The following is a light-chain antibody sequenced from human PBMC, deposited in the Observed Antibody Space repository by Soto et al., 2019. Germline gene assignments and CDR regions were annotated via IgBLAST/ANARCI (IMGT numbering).Light chain of an antibody. CDR3: SSYVGSNSVV. CDR1: SSDVGGFNL. J-gene: IGLJ2*01. V-gene: IGLV2-8*01. CDR2: EVN. Sequence: QSALTQPPSASGPPGQSVTISCTGTSSDVGGFNLVSWYQQHPGKAPQLMIYEVNKRPSGVPDRFSGSKSGNTASLTVSGLQAEDEALYYCSSYVGSNSVVFGGGTKVTVL.